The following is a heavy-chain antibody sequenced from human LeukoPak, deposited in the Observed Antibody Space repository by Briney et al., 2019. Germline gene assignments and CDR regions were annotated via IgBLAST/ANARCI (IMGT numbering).Heavy chain of an antibody. V-gene: IGHV3-74*01. CDR3: AIGPPTGGGAYVGDY. Sequence: GGSLRLSCAASELNFENHWMHCGREVPGKGVGWVSRTDRGGSMRNYADSVRGRAAISRDNGKSTLYLQMNSLRVEYTAVSYCAIGPPTGGGAYVGDYWGHGTLVTVSS. D-gene: IGHD2-8*02. J-gene: IGHJ4*01. CDR2: TDRGGSMR. CDR1: ELNFENHW.